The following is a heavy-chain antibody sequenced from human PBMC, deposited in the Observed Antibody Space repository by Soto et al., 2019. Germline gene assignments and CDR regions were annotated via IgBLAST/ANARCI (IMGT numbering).Heavy chain of an antibody. J-gene: IGHJ3*02. CDR1: GFTFSNFE. CDR2: IISSAFTI. D-gene: IGHD3-10*01. Sequence: EVQLVESGGGLVQPGGSLRLSCAASGFTFSNFEMNWVRQAPGKGLEWISYIISSAFTIYYADSVKGRFTISRDNAKNSLYLQVNSLRAEDRAVFYCARYFRDAFDIWGQGTVVTVSS. V-gene: IGHV3-48*03. CDR3: ARYFRDAFDI.